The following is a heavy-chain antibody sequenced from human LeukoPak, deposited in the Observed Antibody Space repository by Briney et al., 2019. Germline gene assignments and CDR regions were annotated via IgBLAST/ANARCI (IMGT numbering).Heavy chain of an antibody. CDR1: GFTFSTHA. D-gene: IGHD4-17*01. CDR3: GRTYGDYYHPIGN. CDR2: ISSSGGST. Sequence: GGSLRLSCAASGFTFSTHAMSWGRQAPGKGLEWVSAISSSGGSTYYADSVKGRFTISRDNPKNTVYLQMNSLRAEDTAVYYCGRTYGDYYHPIGNWGHGTMVTVSS. V-gene: IGHV3-23*01. J-gene: IGHJ4*01.